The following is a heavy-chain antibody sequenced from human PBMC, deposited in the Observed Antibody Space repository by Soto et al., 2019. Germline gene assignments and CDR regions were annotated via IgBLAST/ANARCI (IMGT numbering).Heavy chain of an antibody. CDR3: ARTTAVPNTLQSRYYFDY. CDR1: GGSVNNRTYY. J-gene: IGHJ4*02. Sequence: QVQLQESGPGLLKPSETLSLACSVSGGSVNNRTYYWSWIRQPPGKRLEWIGYVYYSGTTNYNPSLKSRVSISVDTSKNQFSLSLSSVSAADTALYYCARTTAVPNTLQSRYYFDYWGKGTLVTVSS. V-gene: IGHV4-61*01. D-gene: IGHD4-17*01. CDR2: VYYSGTT.